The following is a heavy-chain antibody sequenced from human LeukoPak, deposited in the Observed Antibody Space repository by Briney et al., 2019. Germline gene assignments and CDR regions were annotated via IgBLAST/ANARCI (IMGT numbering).Heavy chain of an antibody. CDR2: INSEGSST. V-gene: IGHV3-74*01. J-gene: IGHJ6*02. Sequence: GGSLRLSCAASGFTLRSYWMHWVRQAPGKGLVWVSRINSEGSSTNYADSVKGRFTISRDNAKNTVYLQMNSLRAEDTAVYYCARNYGGDLRTPPYYFYYGMDVWGQGTTVTVSS. D-gene: IGHD4-23*01. CDR3: ARNYGGDLRTPPYYFYYGMDV. CDR1: GFTLRSYW.